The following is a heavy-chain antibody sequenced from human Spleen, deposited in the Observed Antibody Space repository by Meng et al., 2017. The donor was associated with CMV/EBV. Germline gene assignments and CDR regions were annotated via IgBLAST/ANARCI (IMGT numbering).Heavy chain of an antibody. D-gene: IGHD6-13*01. CDR2: VSGYNGNT. V-gene: IGHV1-18*01. J-gene: IGHJ6*02. CDR3: ARVNGDYSSTWLIGLGAMDV. CDR1: NFSFDSYG. Sequence: ASVKVSCKASNFSFDSYGFTWVRQAPGQGLEWMGWVSGYNGNTKYTKSLQGRVTMAIDTSTTTAYMELRSLRSDDTAVYYCARVNGDYSSTWLIGLGAMDVWGQGTTVTVSS.